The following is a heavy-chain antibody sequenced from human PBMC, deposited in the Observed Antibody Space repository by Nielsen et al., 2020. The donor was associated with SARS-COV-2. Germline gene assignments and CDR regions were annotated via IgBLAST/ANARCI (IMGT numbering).Heavy chain of an antibody. V-gene: IGHV3-9*01. D-gene: IGHD2-15*01. CDR2: ISWNSGSI. J-gene: IGHJ4*02. CDR3: AKLGGYCSGGSCLPLDY. Sequence: GGSLRLSCAASGFTFDDYAMHWVRQAPGKGLEWVSGISWNSGSIGYADSVKGRFTISRDNAKNSLYLQMNSLRAEDTALYYCAKLGGYCSGGSCLPLDYWGQGTLVTVSS. CDR1: GFTFDDYA.